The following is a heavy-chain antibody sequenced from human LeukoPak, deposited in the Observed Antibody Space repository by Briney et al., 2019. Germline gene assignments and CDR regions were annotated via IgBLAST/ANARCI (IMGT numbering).Heavy chain of an antibody. V-gene: IGHV3-74*01. CDR2: IGGEGTGT. Sequence: PGGSLRLSCAARGFSYRYLLKQWGRQAPGEGLVWVSRIGGEGTGTTYADSVKGRFTISRYSAKNTLYLQMNSLRAEDKAIYYCVSDHNFLIDYWGQGALVTVSS. D-gene: IGHD2/OR15-2a*01. J-gene: IGHJ4*02. CDR3: VSDHNFLIDY. CDR1: GFSYRYLL.